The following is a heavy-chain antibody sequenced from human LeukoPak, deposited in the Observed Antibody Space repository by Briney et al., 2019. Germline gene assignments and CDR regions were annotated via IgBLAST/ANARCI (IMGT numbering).Heavy chain of an antibody. Sequence: GGSLRLSCAASGFTVSSNYMSWVRQAPGKGLEWVSVIYSGGSTYYADSVKGRFTISRHNSKNTLYLQMNSLRAEDTAVYYCAREAGDYYDSRGSHAFDIWGQGTMVTVSS. D-gene: IGHD3-22*01. J-gene: IGHJ3*02. CDR3: AREAGDYYDSRGSHAFDI. CDR1: GFTVSSNY. CDR2: IYSGGST. V-gene: IGHV3-53*04.